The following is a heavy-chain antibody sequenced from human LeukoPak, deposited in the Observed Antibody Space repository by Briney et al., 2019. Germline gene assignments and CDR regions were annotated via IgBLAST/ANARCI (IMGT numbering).Heavy chain of an antibody. CDR1: GGSMTTHH. V-gene: IGHV4-59*11. CDR3: TTIKRGDIFGYFDF. D-gene: IGHD5-18*01. Sequence: SETLSLTCTVSGGSMTTHHWNWVRQTPGKGLEWIGYVFDSGRTKVNPSLTSRVTLSTDTSKNQLSLRLSSVTAADTAVYYCTTIKRGDIFGYFDFWGQGILVTVSS. CDR2: VFDSGRT. J-gene: IGHJ4*02.